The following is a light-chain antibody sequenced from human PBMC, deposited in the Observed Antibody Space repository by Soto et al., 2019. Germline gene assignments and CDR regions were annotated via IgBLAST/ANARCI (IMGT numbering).Light chain of an antibody. CDR2: GAS. CDR1: QSVSSSY. CDR3: QQYRSSPLYT. V-gene: IGKV3-20*01. J-gene: IGKJ2*01. Sequence: EIGLTQSPGTLSLSPGERATLSCRASQSVSSSYLAWYQQKPGQAPRLLIYGASSRATGIPARFSGSGSGTDFTLTISRLEPEDFAVYYCQQYRSSPLYTFGQGTKLEIK.